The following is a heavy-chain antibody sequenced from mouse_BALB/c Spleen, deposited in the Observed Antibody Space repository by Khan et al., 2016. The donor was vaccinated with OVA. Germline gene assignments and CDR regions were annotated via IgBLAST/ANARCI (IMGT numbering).Heavy chain of an antibody. Sequence: EVKLVESGGDLVEPGGSLKLSCAASGFTFSTYGMSWVRQTPDKRLEWVATISTGGHYTYYPDSVRGRFTISRDNAKNTLYLQMTSLKSEDTAMFYCARLANYYDSEGFDYWGQGTLVTVSA. CDR3: ARLANYYDSEGFDY. CDR2: ISTGGHYT. V-gene: IGHV5-6*01. CDR1: GFTFSTYG. D-gene: IGHD1-1*01. J-gene: IGHJ3*01.